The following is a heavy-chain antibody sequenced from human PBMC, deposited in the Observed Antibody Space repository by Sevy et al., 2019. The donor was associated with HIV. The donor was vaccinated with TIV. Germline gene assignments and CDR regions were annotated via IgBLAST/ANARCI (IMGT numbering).Heavy chain of an antibody. J-gene: IGHJ4*02. CDR3: AKGGIGIYDYVWGSYRYSPGTPHDGYY. D-gene: IGHD3-16*02. CDR1: GFTFSSYA. V-gene: IGHV3-23*01. Sequence: GGSLRLSCTASGFTFSSYAMSWVRQAPGKGLEWVSAISGSGGSTYYAHSVKGRFTISRDNSKNTLYLQMNSLRAEDTAVYYCAKGGIGIYDYVWGSYRYSPGTPHDGYYWGQGTLVTVSS. CDR2: ISGSGGST.